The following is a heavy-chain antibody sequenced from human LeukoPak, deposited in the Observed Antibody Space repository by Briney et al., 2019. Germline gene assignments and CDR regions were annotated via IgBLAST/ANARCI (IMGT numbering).Heavy chain of an antibody. CDR1: GFTFSSHA. V-gene: IGHV3-7*05. D-gene: IGHD6-19*01. Sequence: GGSLTLFCAASGFTFSSHAMSWVRHAPGKGLEWVPNIKQDGSEKYYVDSVKGRFTISRDNAKNSLYLQMNSLRAEDTAVYYCARGGSGWYKDYWGQGTLVTVSS. CDR2: IKQDGSEK. CDR3: ARGGSGWYKDY. J-gene: IGHJ4*02.